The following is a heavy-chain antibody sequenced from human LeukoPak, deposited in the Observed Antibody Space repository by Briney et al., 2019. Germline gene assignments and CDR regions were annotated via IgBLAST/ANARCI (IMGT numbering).Heavy chain of an antibody. CDR3: AGDLNGGWQYYYYYGMDV. V-gene: IGHV3-48*01. J-gene: IGHJ6*02. CDR1: GFTFSSYS. D-gene: IGHD3-16*01. CDR2: ISSSSSTI. Sequence: PGGSLRLSCAASGFTFSSYSMNWVRQAPGKGLEWVSYISSSSSTIYYADSVKGRFTISRDNAKNSLYLQMNSLRAEDTAVYYCAGDLNGGWQYYYYYGMDVWGQGTTVTVSS.